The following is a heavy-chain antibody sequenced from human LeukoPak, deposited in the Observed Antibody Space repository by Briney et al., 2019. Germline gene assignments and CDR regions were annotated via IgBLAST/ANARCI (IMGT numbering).Heavy chain of an antibody. CDR3: ARVRNYGLDV. CDR1: GFTFSSYA. V-gene: IGHV3-23*01. CDR2: ISDSGGST. Sequence: GGSLRLSCAASGFTFSSYAMSWVRQAPGKGLEWVSAISDSGGSTYYADSVKGRFTISRDNAKDTLYLQMNSLRDDDTAVYYCARVRNYGLDVWGQGTTVTVSS. J-gene: IGHJ6*02.